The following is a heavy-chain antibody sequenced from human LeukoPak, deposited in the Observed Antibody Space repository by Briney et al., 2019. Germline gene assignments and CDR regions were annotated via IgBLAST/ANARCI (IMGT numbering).Heavy chain of an antibody. CDR2: ISSYSGNT. V-gene: IGHV1-18*01. CDR1: GYTFNTHG. J-gene: IGHJ4*02. Sequence: ASVKVSCKASGYTFNTHGISWVRQAPGQGLEWMGWISSYSGNTYYEDKFQARVTMTSDTSTSTVYMELRSLRSDDTAVYYCARPGYCTNGVCYHFDYWGQGTLVTVSS. CDR3: ARPGYCTNGVCYHFDY. D-gene: IGHD2-8*01.